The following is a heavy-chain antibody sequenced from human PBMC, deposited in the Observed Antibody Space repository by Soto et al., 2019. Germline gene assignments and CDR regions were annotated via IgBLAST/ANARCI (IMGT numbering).Heavy chain of an antibody. Sequence: QAQLVQSGAEVKEPGASVKVSCKASGYTFTNYDISWVRQATGQGLEWMGWMNPNSANTGYAQKFQGRVSMTRDTSINTAYMELSSLRSEDTAIYYCARMATSGTLNWFDPSGQGTLVTVSS. CDR2: MNPNSANT. D-gene: IGHD1-26*01. V-gene: IGHV1-8*01. CDR3: ARMATSGTLNWFDP. J-gene: IGHJ5*02. CDR1: GYTFTNYD.